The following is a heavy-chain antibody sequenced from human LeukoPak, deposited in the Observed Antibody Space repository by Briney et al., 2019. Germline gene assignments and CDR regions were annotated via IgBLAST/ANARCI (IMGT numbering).Heavy chain of an antibody. V-gene: IGHV3-72*01. Sequence: GGSLRLSCAASGFTFSDHYMDWVRQAPGKGLEWVGRIRNKANSYTTEYAASVKGRFTISRDDSKNSLYLQMNSLRAEDTAVYYCAELGITMIGGVWGKGTTVTVSS. CDR1: GFTFSDHY. J-gene: IGHJ6*04. D-gene: IGHD3-10*02. CDR2: IRNKANSYTT. CDR3: AELGITMIGGV.